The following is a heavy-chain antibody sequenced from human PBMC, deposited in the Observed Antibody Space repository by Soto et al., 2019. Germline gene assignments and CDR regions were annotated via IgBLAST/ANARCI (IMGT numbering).Heavy chain of an antibody. J-gene: IGHJ4*02. CDR3: AREGRVGGIDY. D-gene: IGHD6-19*01. Sequence: GGSLRLSCAASGFTFSIHEMNWVRQAPGKGLEWASYISSIGVATYYADSVKGRFTISRDNAKNSLYLQMNSLGAEDTAVYYCAREGRVGGIDYWGQGTPVTVSS. V-gene: IGHV3-48*03. CDR1: GFTFSIHE. CDR2: ISSIGVAT.